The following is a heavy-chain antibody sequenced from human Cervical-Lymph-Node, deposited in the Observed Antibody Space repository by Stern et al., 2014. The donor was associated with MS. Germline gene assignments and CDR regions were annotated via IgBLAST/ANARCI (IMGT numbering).Heavy chain of an antibody. CDR1: GASISTVGYY. CDR3: ARSDRLWGSFDY. CDR2: ISYIGST. J-gene: IGHJ4*02. D-gene: IGHD3-16*01. V-gene: IGHV4-31*03. Sequence: QVQLQESGPGLVKPSQTLSLTCTVSGASISTVGYYWSWIRQHPGKGLGWIAYISYIGSTYYNPSLKSRVSISADTSKNQFSLNLTSVTAADTALYYCARSDRLWGSFDYWGQGTLVAVSS.